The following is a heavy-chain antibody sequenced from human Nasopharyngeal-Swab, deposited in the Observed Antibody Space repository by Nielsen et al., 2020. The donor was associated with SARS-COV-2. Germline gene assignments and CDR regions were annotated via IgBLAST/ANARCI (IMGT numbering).Heavy chain of an antibody. CDR3: ARGTTIFGVVIMGGDDY. J-gene: IGHJ4*02. CDR2: ININTGNP. Sequence: WVRQAPGQGLEWMGWININTGNPTYAQGFTGRFVFSLDTSVSTAYLQISSLKAEDTAVYYCARGTTIFGVVIMGGDDYWGQGTLVTVSS. D-gene: IGHD3-3*01. V-gene: IGHV7-4-1*02.